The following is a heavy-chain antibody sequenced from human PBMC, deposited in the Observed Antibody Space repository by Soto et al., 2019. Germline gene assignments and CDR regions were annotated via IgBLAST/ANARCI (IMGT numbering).Heavy chain of an antibody. D-gene: IGHD1-20*01. Sequence: ASVKVSCKASGYTFTGYYMHWVRQAPGQGLEWMGWINPNIGGTNYAQKFQGRVTMTRDTSISTAYVELSRLRSDDTAVYYCVRWITGNLADYWGPGTLVPVYS. CDR2: INPNIGGT. V-gene: IGHV1-2*02. J-gene: IGHJ4*02. CDR3: VRWITGNLADY. CDR1: GYTFTGYY.